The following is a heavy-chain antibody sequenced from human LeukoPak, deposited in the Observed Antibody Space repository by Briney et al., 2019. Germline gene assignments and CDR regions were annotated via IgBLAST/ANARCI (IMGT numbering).Heavy chain of an antibody. CDR3: ARDLRLKELAYCGGDCLDY. J-gene: IGHJ4*02. CDR1: GFTFSNYA. CDR2: ISSNGGST. V-gene: IGHV3-64*01. D-gene: IGHD2-21*02. Sequence: GGSLRLSCAASGFTFSNYAMHWVRQAPGKGLEYVSAISSNGGSTYYANSVKGRFTISRDNSKNTLYLQMGSLRAEDMAVYYCARDLRLKELAYCGGDCLDYWGQGTLVTVSS.